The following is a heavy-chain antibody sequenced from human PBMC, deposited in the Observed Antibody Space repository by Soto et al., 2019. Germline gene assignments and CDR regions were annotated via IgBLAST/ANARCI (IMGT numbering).Heavy chain of an antibody. V-gene: IGHV3-33*01. Sequence: QVQLVESGGGVVQPGRSLRLSCAASGFTFSSYGMHWVRQAPGKGLEWVAVIWYDGSNRNYADSVKGRFTISRDNSKNTLYLQMNSLRAGDTAVYYCAREDYGSGSYDYWGQGTLVTVSS. CDR2: IWYDGSNR. CDR3: AREDYGSGSYDY. J-gene: IGHJ4*02. CDR1: GFTFSSYG. D-gene: IGHD3-10*01.